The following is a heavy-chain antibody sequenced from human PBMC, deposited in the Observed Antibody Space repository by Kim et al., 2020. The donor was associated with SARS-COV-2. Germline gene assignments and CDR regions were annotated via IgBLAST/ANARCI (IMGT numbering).Heavy chain of an antibody. D-gene: IGHD3-16*01. CDR3: ARGLEGHRAFGEDC. Sequence: ASVKVSCKASGYAFSSYCMNWVRQAPGQGLEWMGGINTKTGNPTYAQGFTGRVVFSLDAAATTAYLQISSLRAEDTAVYYCARGLEGHRAFGEDCWGQGTLVTVSS. CDR2: INTKTGNP. V-gene: IGHV7-4-1*02. J-gene: IGHJ4*02. CDR1: GYAFSSYC.